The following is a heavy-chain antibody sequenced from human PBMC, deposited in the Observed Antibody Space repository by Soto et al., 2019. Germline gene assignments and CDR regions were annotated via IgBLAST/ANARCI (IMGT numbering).Heavy chain of an antibody. Sequence: XATLSLTCAVSGGSFSGYYWSWIRQPPGKGLEWIGEINHSGSTNYNPSLKSRVTISVDTSKNQFSLKLSSVTAADTAVYYCARGRGYCSSTSCYKGRYYYGMDVWGQGTTVTVSS. CDR2: INHSGST. V-gene: IGHV4-34*01. CDR3: ARGRGYCSSTSCYKGRYYYGMDV. D-gene: IGHD2-2*02. J-gene: IGHJ6*02. CDR1: GGSFSGYY.